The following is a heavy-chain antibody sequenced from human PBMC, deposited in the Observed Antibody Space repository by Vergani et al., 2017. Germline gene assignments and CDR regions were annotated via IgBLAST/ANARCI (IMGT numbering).Heavy chain of an antibody. V-gene: IGHV1-8*01. CDR1: GYTFTSYD. J-gene: IGHJ5*02. Sequence: QVQLVQSGAEVKKPGASVKVSCKASGYTFTSYDINWVRQATGQGLEWMGWMNPNSGNTGYAQKFQGRVTMTRNTSISTAYMELSSLRSEDTAVYYCARGXYYDSSGYWGWFDPWGQGTLVTVSS. CDR2: MNPNSGNT. CDR3: ARGXYYDSSGYWGWFDP. D-gene: IGHD3-22*01.